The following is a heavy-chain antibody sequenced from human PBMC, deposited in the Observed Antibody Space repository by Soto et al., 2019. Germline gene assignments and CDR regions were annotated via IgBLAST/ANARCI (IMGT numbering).Heavy chain of an antibody. CDR2: IIPILGIA. CDR3: ARDGAIVVVPAATYYFDY. CDR1: GGTFSSYT. Sequence: QVQLVQSGAEVKKPGSSVKVSCKASGGTFSSYTISWVRQAPGQGLEWMGRIIPILGIANYAQKFQGRVTITADKSTSTAYMELSSLRSEDTAVYYCARDGAIVVVPAATYYFDYWGQGTLVTVSS. J-gene: IGHJ4*02. V-gene: IGHV1-69*08. D-gene: IGHD2-2*01.